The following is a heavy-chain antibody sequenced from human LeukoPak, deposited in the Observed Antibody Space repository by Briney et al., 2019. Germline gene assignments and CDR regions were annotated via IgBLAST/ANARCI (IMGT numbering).Heavy chain of an antibody. D-gene: IGHD3-10*01. CDR2: ISYNSGSS. V-gene: IGHV3-9*01. Sequence: SLRLSCVASGFTFDDYTMHWVRQAPVKGLEWVAGISYNSGSSGYADSVKGRFTISRDNAKNSLYLQMNSLRAEDTALYYCAKRGSIYYGSGGPFDYWGQGTLVSVSS. CDR3: AKRGSIYYGSGGPFDY. CDR1: GFTFDDYT. J-gene: IGHJ4*02.